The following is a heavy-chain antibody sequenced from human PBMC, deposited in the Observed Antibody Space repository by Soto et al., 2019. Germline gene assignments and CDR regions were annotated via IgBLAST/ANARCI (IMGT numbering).Heavy chain of an antibody. CDR2: TYYRSKWYN. CDR1: GDSVSSNSAA. D-gene: IGHD6-6*01. CDR3: ASRTFEYSSSRPSDAFDI. V-gene: IGHV6-1*01. Sequence: PSQTLSLTCAISGDSVSSNSAAWNWIRQSPSRGLECLGRTYYRSKWYNDYAVSVKSRITITPDTSKNQFSLQLNSVTPEDTAVYCCASRTFEYSSSRPSDAFDIWGQGTMVTVSS. J-gene: IGHJ3*02.